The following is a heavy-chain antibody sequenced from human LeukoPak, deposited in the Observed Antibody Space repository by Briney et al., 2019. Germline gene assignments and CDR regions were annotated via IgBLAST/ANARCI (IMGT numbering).Heavy chain of an antibody. Sequence: PGGSLRLSCAASGFTFSSYWMHWVRHAPGKGLVWVSRINSDGRSSSYADSVKGRFTISRDNSKNTLYLQMNSLRAEDTAVYYCATGYSSGWYYFDYWGQGTLVTVSS. V-gene: IGHV3-74*01. CDR1: GFTFSSYW. J-gene: IGHJ4*02. CDR3: ATGYSSGWYYFDY. CDR2: INSDGRSS. D-gene: IGHD6-19*01.